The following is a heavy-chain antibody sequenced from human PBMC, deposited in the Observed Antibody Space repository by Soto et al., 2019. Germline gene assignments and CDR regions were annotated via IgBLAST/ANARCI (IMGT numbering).Heavy chain of an antibody. J-gene: IGHJ6*02. V-gene: IGHV3-48*03. CDR3: AILDFGDYLLSYGVDV. CDR1: GFPFRSYE. Sequence: GGSLRLSCAVSGFPFRSYEMNWVRQAPGKRPEWGSYITSSSDAIYYGASVKGRFTVSRDNAKNSLYLQMNSLRAEDTAVYYCAILDFGDYLLSYGVDVWGQGTTVTVSS. CDR2: ITSSSDAI. D-gene: IGHD4-17*01.